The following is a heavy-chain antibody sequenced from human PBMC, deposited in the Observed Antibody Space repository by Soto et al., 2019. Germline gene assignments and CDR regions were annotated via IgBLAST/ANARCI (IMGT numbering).Heavy chain of an antibody. Sequence: EVQLLESGGGLVQPGGSLRLSCAASGFTFSSYAMSWVRQAPGKGLEWVSAISGSGGSTYYAASVKGRFTISRDNSKNTLYLQMNSLRAEDTAVYYCTAMVRGWFDPWGQGTLVTVSS. J-gene: IGHJ5*02. V-gene: IGHV3-23*01. CDR2: ISGSGGST. CDR1: GFTFSSYA. D-gene: IGHD5-18*01. CDR3: TAMVRGWFDP.